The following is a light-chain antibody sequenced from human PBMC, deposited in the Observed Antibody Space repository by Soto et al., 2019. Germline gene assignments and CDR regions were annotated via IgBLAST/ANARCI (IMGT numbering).Light chain of an antibody. CDR2: DAS. Sequence: DVRMTQSPSTLSASVGDRVTITCRASQSISSWLAWYQQKPGKAPKLLIYDASSLESGVPSRFSGSGSGTEFTLTISSLQPDDFATYYCQQYNSYWTFGQGTRWIS. CDR3: QQYNSYWT. J-gene: IGKJ1*01. CDR1: QSISSW. V-gene: IGKV1-5*01.